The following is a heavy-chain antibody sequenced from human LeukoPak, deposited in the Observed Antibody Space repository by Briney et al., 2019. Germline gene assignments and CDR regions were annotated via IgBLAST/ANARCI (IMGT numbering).Heavy chain of an antibody. Sequence: GESLQISFQASGYTFTSYWIGWVRQMPGKGLEWMGIIYPGDSDTRYSPSFQGQVTISADKSISTAYLQWSSLKASDTAMYYCARPSGLQWLLDWGQGTLVTVP. V-gene: IGHV5-51*01. J-gene: IGHJ4*02. CDR2: IYPGDSDT. CDR1: GYTFTSYW. CDR3: ARPSGLQWLLD. D-gene: IGHD6-19*01.